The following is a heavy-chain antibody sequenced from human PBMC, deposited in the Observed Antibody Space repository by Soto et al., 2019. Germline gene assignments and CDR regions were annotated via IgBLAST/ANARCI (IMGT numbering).Heavy chain of an antibody. V-gene: IGHV1-69*02. CDR1: GGTFSSYT. CDR3: ARSAGRYCSSTSCPNAAFDI. D-gene: IGHD2-2*01. Sequence: SVKVSCKASGGTFSSYTISWVRQAPGQGLEWMGRIIPILGIANYAQKFQGRVTITADKSTSTAYMELSSLRSEDTAVYYCARSAGRYCSSTSCPNAAFDIWGQGTMVTVSS. CDR2: IIPILGIA. J-gene: IGHJ3*02.